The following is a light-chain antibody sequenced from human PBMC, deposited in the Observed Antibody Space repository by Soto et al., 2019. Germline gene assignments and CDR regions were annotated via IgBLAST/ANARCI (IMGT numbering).Light chain of an antibody. CDR1: QSLSGGY. V-gene: IGKV3-20*01. CDR2: SAS. CDR3: QQNDSLPIT. Sequence: EIVLTQSPGTLSLSPGERATLSCRTSQSLSGGYLAWFQQKPGQTPRLLIYSASNRYTGIPDRFSGSGSGTDFTLTISRLEPEDFVVYYCQQNDSLPITFGQGTRLEIK. J-gene: IGKJ5*01.